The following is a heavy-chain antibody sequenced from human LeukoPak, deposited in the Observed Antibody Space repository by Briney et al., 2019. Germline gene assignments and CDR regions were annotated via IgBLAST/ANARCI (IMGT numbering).Heavy chain of an antibody. CDR1: GFTFSDYY. Sequence: PGLSLRLSCAASGFTFSDYYMSWIRQAPGKGLEWVSYISSSSYTNYADSVKGRFTISRDNAKNSLYLQMNSLRAEDTAVYYCARVGSYGSVLYYFDYWGQGTLVTVSS. D-gene: IGHD5-18*01. CDR3: ARVGSYGSVLYYFDY. V-gene: IGHV3-11*06. CDR2: ISSSSYT. J-gene: IGHJ4*02.